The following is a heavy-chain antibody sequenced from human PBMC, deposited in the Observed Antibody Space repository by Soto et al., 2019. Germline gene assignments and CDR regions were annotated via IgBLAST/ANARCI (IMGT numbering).Heavy chain of an antibody. CDR2: ISYDGSNK. V-gene: IGHV3-30*18. Sequence: QVQLVESGGGVVQPGRSLRLSCAASGFTFSSYGMHWVRQAPGKGLEWVAVISYDGSNKYYADSVKGRFTISRDNSKNTLYLQMNSLRAEDTAVYYCAKDLLRPGRAYGMDVWAKGPRSPSP. J-gene: IGHJ6*02. CDR3: AKDLLRPGRAYGMDV. CDR1: GFTFSSYG.